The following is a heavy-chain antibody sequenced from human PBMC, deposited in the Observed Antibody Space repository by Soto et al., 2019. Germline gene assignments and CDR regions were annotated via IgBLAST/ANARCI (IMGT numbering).Heavy chain of an antibody. J-gene: IGHJ6*02. CDR1: GGTFSNYA. CDR2: IVPIFGTT. CDR3: ARVEAVAGLYPHPGFDV. Sequence: QVQLVQSGAEVKKPGSSVKVSCKVSGGTFSNYAIDWVRLAPGHGLEWMGGIVPIFGTTYYTQKFQGRATIIADDSTTTASLEMRSLRSEDTAIYYCARVEAVAGLYPHPGFDVWGQGTAVTVSS. D-gene: IGHD6-19*01. V-gene: IGHV1-69*12.